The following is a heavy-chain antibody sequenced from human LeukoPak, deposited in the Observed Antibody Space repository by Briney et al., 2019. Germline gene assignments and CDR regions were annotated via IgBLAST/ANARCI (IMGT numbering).Heavy chain of an antibody. CDR1: GFTFSSYG. V-gene: IGHV3-30*02. D-gene: IGHD2-15*01. CDR2: IRYDGSNK. J-gene: IGHJ4*02. Sequence: GGSLRLSCAASGFTFSSYGMHWVRQAPGKGLEWVAFIRYDGSNKYYADSVKGRFTISRDNSKNTLYLQMNSLRAEDTAVYYCAKIVEGYCSGGSCYIDYWGQGTLVTVSS. CDR3: AKIVEGYCSGGSCYIDY.